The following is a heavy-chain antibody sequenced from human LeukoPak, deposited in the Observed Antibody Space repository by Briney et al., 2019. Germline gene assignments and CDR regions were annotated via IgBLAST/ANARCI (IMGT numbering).Heavy chain of an antibody. CDR3: ARARGFEYSAREFDY. CDR1: GGSISSYY. CDR2: IYYSGST. J-gene: IGHJ4*02. V-gene: IGHV4-59*01. Sequence: SETLSLTCTVPGGSISSYYWSWIRQPPGKGLEWIGYIYYSGSTNYNPSLKSRVTISVDTSKNQSSLKLGSVTAADTAVYYCARARGFEYSAREFDYWGQGTLVTVSS. D-gene: IGHD6-6*01.